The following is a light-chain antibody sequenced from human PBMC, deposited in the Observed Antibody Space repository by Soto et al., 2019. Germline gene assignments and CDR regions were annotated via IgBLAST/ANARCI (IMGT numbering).Light chain of an antibody. J-gene: IGLJ2*01. CDR2: DVT. CDR1: SSDVGGYNY. V-gene: IGLV2-11*01. CDR3: CSYAATFVV. Sequence: QSALTQPRSVSGSPGQSVTISCTGTSSDVGGYNYVSWYQQHPGKAPKLIIYDVTKRPSGVPDRFSGSKSGNTASLTISGLQAEDGGDYYCCSYAATFVVFGGGTKLTVL.